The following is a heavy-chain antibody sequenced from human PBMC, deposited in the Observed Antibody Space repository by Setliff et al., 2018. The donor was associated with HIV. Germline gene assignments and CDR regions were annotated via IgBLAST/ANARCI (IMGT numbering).Heavy chain of an antibody. D-gene: IGHD3-3*01. V-gene: IGHV1-18*01. Sequence: GASVKVSCKASGYPFTSYGICWVRQAPGHGLEWMGYISPYNGDADYAEKFQGRVTMTTDTSTTAVSMELTNLRSDDTAVYFCARMQAYYNFWRSTYYFDYWGQGTPVTVSS. CDR1: GYPFTSYG. CDR2: ISPYNGDA. CDR3: ARMQAYYNFWRSTYYFDY. J-gene: IGHJ4*02.